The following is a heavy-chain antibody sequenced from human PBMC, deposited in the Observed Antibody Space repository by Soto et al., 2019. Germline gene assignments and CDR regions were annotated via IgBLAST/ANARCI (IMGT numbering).Heavy chain of an antibody. V-gene: IGHV6-1*01. D-gene: IGHD6-13*01. CDR2: TYYRSKWYN. CDR1: GDIVSSNSAA. CDR3: ARDVSGQHLVGLEY. Sequence: SQPLSLTCAISGDIVSSNSAAWNWISQSPSRGLEWLGRTYYRSKWYNDYAISVKSRITINPDTSRNQYSLQLNSVTPDDTAIYYCARDVSGQHLVGLEYWGQGTMVTVSS. J-gene: IGHJ4*02.